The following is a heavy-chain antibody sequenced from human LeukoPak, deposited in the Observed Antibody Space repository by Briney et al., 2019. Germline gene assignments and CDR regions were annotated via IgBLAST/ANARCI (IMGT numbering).Heavy chain of an antibody. CDR2: IKYDGTEK. CDR1: GFSFSTSW. CDR3: ARDGYSFGHDFDY. Sequence: GSLRLSCAASGFSFSTSWMSWVRQAPGEGLEWVANIKYDGTEKYYVDSVKGRFTISRDNAKNSVYLQMSSLRVEDTAVYYCARDGYSFGHDFDYWGQGTLVTVSS. J-gene: IGHJ4*02. V-gene: IGHV3-7*01. D-gene: IGHD5-18*01.